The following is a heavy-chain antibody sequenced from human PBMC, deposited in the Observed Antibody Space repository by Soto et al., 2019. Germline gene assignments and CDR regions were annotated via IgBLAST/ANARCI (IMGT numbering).Heavy chain of an antibody. V-gene: IGHV3-49*03. CDR3: TRGYDYIWGSYLLNDY. CDR1: GFTFGDYA. Sequence: GGSLRLSCTASGFTFGDYAMSWFRQAPGKGLEWVGFIRSKAYGGTTEYAASVKGRFTISRDDSKSIAYLQMNSLKTEDTAVYYCTRGYDYIWGSYLLNDYWGQGTLVTVSS. CDR2: IRSKAYGGTT. D-gene: IGHD3-16*02. J-gene: IGHJ4*02.